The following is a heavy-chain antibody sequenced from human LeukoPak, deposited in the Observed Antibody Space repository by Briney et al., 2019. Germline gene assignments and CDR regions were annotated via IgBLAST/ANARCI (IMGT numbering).Heavy chain of an antibody. J-gene: IGHJ4*02. Sequence: GGSLRLSCAASGFNFGEFWMAWVRQTPGKGLEWVSYISSSGSTIYYADSVKGRFTISRDNAKNSLYLQMNSLRAEDTAVYYCARDGPYSGYYFDYWGQGTLVTVSS. V-gene: IGHV3-11*04. CDR1: GFNFGEFW. CDR3: ARDGPYSGYYFDY. CDR2: ISSSGSTI. D-gene: IGHD6-19*01.